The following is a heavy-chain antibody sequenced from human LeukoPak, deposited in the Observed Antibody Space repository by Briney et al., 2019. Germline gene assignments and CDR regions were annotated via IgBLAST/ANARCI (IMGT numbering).Heavy chain of an antibody. CDR2: INPDSKYI. D-gene: IGHD5-12*01. CDR1: AFALSTYT. V-gene: IGHV3-21*01. CDR3: ASGDSGYDSSFDY. J-gene: IGHJ4*02. Sequence: GGSLRLSCAASAFALSTYTMEWVRLAPGKGLEWVSSINPDSKYIYYRDSVRGRFTISRDNAKNSLYLQMNSLRAEDTAVYYCASGDSGYDSSFDYWGQGTLVTVSS.